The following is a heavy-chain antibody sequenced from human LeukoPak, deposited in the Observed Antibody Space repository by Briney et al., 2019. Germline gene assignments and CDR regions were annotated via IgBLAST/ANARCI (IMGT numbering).Heavy chain of an antibody. Sequence: GGSLRLSCAASGFTFSSYAMSWVRQAPGKGLEWVSAISGSDPGTYYADSVKGRFTISRDNAKNSLYLQMNSLRAEDTAVYYCARDQKRVVVSQASTLAYYYYYMDVWGKGTTVTVSS. D-gene: IGHD3-22*01. V-gene: IGHV3-23*01. CDR2: ISGSDPGT. J-gene: IGHJ6*03. CDR3: ARDQKRVVVSQASTLAYYYYYMDV. CDR1: GFTFSSYA.